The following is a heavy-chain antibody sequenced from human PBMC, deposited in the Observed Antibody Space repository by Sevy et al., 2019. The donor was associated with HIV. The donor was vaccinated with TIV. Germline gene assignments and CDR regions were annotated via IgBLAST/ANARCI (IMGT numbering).Heavy chain of an antibody. CDR1: GFSFSHYA. V-gene: IGHV3-30-3*01. Sequence: GSLRLSCAVSGFSFSHYAFHWVRQAPGKGLEWVSLISYDGTYTYYADSVKGRFTISRDNSKNTLYLQMNSLRGNDTAVYYCARVAVSYCTNDCYHRFDYWGPGALVTVSS. J-gene: IGHJ4*02. CDR2: ISYDGTYT. CDR3: ARVAVSYCTNDCYHRFDY. D-gene: IGHD2-8*01.